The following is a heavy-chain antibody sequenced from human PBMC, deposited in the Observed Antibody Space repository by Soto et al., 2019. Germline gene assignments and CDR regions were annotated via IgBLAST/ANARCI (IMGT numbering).Heavy chain of an antibody. CDR1: GFTFSSHG. CDR3: AKDPAFIVVVVATD. V-gene: IGHV3-30*18. J-gene: IGHJ4*02. D-gene: IGHD2-15*01. Sequence: GGSLRLSCAASGFTFSSHGMHWVRQAPGKGLEWVAVITYDGSNGSYADSVKGRFTFSRDNSKNTLYLQMNSLRAEDTAVYYCAKDPAFIVVVVATDWGQGTLVTVSS. CDR2: ITYDGSNG.